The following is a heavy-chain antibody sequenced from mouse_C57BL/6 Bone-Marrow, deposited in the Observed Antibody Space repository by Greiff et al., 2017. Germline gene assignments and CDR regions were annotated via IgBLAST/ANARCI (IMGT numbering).Heavy chain of an antibody. V-gene: IGHV1-42*01. Sequence: EVQLVESGPELVKPGASVKISCKASGYSFTGYYMHWVKQSPEQSLEWIGEINPSTGGTTYNQQFKAKATLTVDKSSSTAYMQLKSRTSEDSAVYYCATAYYSNYWDGYLEVWGTGTTVTVSS. CDR1: GYSFTGYY. J-gene: IGHJ1*03. D-gene: IGHD2-5*01. CDR2: INPSTGGT. CDR3: ATAYYSNYWDGYLEV.